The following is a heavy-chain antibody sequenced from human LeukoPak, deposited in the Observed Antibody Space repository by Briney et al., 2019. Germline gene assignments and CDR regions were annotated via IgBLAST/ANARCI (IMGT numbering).Heavy chain of an antibody. Sequence: PSETLSLTCTVSGGSISSYYWSWIRQPPGKGLEWIGSIYYSGSTYYNPSLKSRVTISVDTSKNQFSLKLSSVTAADTAVYYCARWWELLVVGYFDYWGQGTLVTVSS. CDR3: ARWWELLVVGYFDY. CDR1: GGSISSYY. CDR2: IYYSGST. V-gene: IGHV4-39*01. J-gene: IGHJ4*02. D-gene: IGHD1-26*01.